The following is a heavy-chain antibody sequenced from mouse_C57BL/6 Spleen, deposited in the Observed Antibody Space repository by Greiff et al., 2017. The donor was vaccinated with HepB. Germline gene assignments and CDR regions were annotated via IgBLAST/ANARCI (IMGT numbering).Heavy chain of an antibody. V-gene: IGHV1-7*01. D-gene: IGHD1-1*02. CDR1: GYTFTSYW. CDR2: INPSSGYT. J-gene: IGHJ1*03. CDR3: ARLGGISYWYFDV. Sequence: QVQLQQSGAELAKPGASVKLSCKASGYTFTSYWMHWVKQRPGQGLEWIGYINPSSGYTKYNQKFKVKATLTADKSSSTAYMQLSSLTYEDSAVYYCARLGGISYWYFDVWGTGTTVTVSS.